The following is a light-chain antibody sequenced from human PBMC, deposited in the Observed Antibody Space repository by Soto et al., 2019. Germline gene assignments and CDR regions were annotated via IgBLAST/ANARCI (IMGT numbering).Light chain of an antibody. Sequence: EIVLTQSPATLSLSPGERATLSCRASQSISIYLAWYQQKPGQAPRVLIYEAYNRATDIPARFSGSGSGTDFTITISSLEPEDFAVYYCQQRSNWPLTFGGGTRVEIK. CDR1: QSISIY. V-gene: IGKV3-11*01. J-gene: IGKJ4*01. CDR3: QQRSNWPLT. CDR2: EAY.